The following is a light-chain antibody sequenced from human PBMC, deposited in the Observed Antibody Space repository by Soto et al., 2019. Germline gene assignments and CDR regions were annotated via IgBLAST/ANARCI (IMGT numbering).Light chain of an antibody. CDR2: WAS. Sequence: DIVMTQSPDSLAVSLGERATINCKSSQSVLYSSNNKNYLAWYQQKPGQPPKLLIYWASSRQSGVPDRFSGSGSGTDFTLTISRLQAEDVAVYYCQHYLNLPITCGQGTRMEIK. J-gene: IGKJ5*01. CDR1: QSVLYSSNNKNY. CDR3: QHYLNLPIT. V-gene: IGKV4-1*01.